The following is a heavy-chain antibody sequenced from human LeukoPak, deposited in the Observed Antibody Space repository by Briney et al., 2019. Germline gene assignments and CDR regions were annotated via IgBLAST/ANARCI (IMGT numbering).Heavy chain of an antibody. CDR3: AKWDTPGYCSSTSCYFDSGKDAFDI. J-gene: IGHJ3*02. V-gene: IGHV3-30*02. D-gene: IGHD2-2*03. CDR1: GFTFSSYG. CDR2: IRYDGSNK. Sequence: PGGSLRLSCAASGFTFSSYGMHWVRQAPGKGLEWVAFIRYDGSNKYYADSVKGRFTISRDNSKNTLYLQMNSLRAEDTAVYYCAKWDTPGYCSSTSCYFDSGKDAFDIWGQGTMVTVSS.